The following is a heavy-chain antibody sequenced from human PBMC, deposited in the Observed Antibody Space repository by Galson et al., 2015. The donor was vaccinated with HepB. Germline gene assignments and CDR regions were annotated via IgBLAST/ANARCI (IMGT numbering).Heavy chain of an antibody. CDR2: IKGKSDGGAT. V-gene: IGHV3-15*01. CDR1: GFTFNDYS. Sequence: SLRLSCAASGFTFNDYSMTWIRQAPGKGLEWVGRIKGKSDGGATDYAAPVKGRFTISRDDSKNTLYLQMNSLKTEDTAVYYCTTEVDAGFDYWGQGTLVTVSS. J-gene: IGHJ4*02. CDR3: TTEVDAGFDY.